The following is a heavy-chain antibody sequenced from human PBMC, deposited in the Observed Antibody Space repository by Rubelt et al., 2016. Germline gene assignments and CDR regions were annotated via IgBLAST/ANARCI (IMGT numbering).Heavy chain of an antibody. D-gene: IGHD6-19*01. CDR1: GDSISGYY. Sequence: QVKLQESGPGLVKPSETLSLTCSVSGDSISGYYWSWVRQPPGKGLEWIGDISFIESTRYNPSRGSRVAMSVDTSKSQFSLELQSVSAADTAAYYCARSYGSAWYHYFDSWGQGFLVTVSS. V-gene: IGHV4-59*01. CDR2: ISFIEST. J-gene: IGHJ4*02. CDR3: ARSYGSAWYHYFDS.